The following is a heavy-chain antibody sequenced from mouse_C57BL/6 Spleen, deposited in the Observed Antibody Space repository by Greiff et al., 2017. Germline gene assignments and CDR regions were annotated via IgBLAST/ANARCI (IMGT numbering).Heavy chain of an antibody. D-gene: IGHD3-1*01. CDR1: GYTFTSYW. Sequence: QVQLQQPGAELVRPGTSVKLSCKASGYTFTSYWMHWVKQRPGQGLEWIGVIDPSDSYTNYNQKFKGKATLTVDTSSSTAYMQLSSLTSEDSAVYYCAREGIQPMDYWGQGTTLTVSS. J-gene: IGHJ2*01. V-gene: IGHV1-59*01. CDR2: IDPSDSYT. CDR3: AREGIQPMDY.